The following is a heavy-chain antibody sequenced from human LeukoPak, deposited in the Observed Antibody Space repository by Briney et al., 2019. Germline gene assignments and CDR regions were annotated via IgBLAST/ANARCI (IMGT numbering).Heavy chain of an antibody. J-gene: IGHJ5*02. CDR3: AREGSAVGASFDP. V-gene: IGHV1-69*04. Sequence: GASVKVSCKASGGTFSSYAISWVRQAPGQGLEWMGRIIPILGIANYAQKFQGRVTITADRSTSTAYMELSSLRSEDTAVYYCAREGSAVGASFDPWGQGTLVTVSS. CDR2: IIPILGIA. D-gene: IGHD1-26*01. CDR1: GGTFSSYA.